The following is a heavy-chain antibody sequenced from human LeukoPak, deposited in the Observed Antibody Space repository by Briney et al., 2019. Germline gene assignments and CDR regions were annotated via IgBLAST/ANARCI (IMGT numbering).Heavy chain of an antibody. J-gene: IGHJ3*02. D-gene: IGHD2-2*01. Sequence: SETLSLTCTVSGGSISSYYWSWIRQPPGKGLEWIGYIYYSGSTNYNPSLKSRVTISVDTSKNQFSLKLSPVTAADTAVYYCARLPDCSSTSCLKGAFDIWGQGTMVTVSS. V-gene: IGHV4-59*08. CDR3: ARLPDCSSTSCLKGAFDI. CDR2: IYYSGST. CDR1: GGSISSYY.